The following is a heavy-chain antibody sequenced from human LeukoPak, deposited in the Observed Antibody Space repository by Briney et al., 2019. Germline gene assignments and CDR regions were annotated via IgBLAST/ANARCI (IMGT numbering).Heavy chain of an antibody. D-gene: IGHD1/OR15-1a*01. CDR1: GYTFTGYY. V-gene: IGHV1-18*04. CDR2: INGYNGNT. J-gene: IGHJ4*02. Sequence: GASVKVSCKASGYTFTGYYMHWVRQAPGQGLEWMGWINGYNGNTKSAQNLQGRVTMTTDTSTTTAYMELRSLRSDDTAVYYCVRDSSSAATTWYYWGQGTLVTVSS. CDR3: VRDSSSAATTWYY.